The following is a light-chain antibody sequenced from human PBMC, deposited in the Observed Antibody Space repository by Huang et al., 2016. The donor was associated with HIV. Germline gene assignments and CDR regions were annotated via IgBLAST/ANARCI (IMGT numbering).Light chain of an antibody. V-gene: IGKV3-20*01. CDR1: QTVSSSH. Sequence: LVLTQSPGTLSLSPGERATLSCRASQTVSSSHLAWYQQKPGQAPRLLVYGASSRATGSPDRFSGSGSGTDFTLTISRLEPEDFAVYYCQQYVSSPYTFGQGTKLEIK. J-gene: IGKJ2*01. CDR3: QQYVSSPYT. CDR2: GAS.